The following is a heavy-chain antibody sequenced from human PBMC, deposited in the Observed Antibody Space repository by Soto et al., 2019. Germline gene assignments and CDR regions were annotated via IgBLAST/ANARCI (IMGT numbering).Heavy chain of an antibody. V-gene: IGHV3-11*01. CDR2: ISSSGITI. CDR1: GFTFSDYY. J-gene: IGHJ6*02. D-gene: IGHD3-22*01. Sequence: SCAASGFTFSDYYMSWIRQAPGKGLEWVSYISSSGITIYYADSVKGRFTISRHNSKNTLYLQMNSLRAEDTAIYYCARDPYYDSSGYLASNGMDVWGQGTTVTVSS. CDR3: ARDPYYDSSGYLASNGMDV.